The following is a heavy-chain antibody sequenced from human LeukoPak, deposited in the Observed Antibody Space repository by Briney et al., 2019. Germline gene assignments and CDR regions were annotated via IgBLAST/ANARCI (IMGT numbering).Heavy chain of an antibody. D-gene: IGHD3-10*01. CDR3: ARHSGSGSESRPFDP. J-gene: IGHJ5*02. CDR2: IYYTGST. Sequence: PSETLSLTCSVPGASVTSGGFYWGWLRQPPGKGPEWIATIYYTGSTYYNPSLKSRVSISIDTSKNQFSLRLTSVTATDTAVYHCARHSGSGSESRPFDPWGQGTLVSVSS. V-gene: IGHV4-39*01. CDR1: GASVTSGGFY.